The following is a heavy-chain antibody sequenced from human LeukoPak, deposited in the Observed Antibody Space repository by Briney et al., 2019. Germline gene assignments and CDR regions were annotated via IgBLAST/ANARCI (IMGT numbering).Heavy chain of an antibody. V-gene: IGHV3-7*01. CDR2: IKQDGSEK. CDR3: ATYHYYDSSGYYYFDY. D-gene: IGHD3-22*01. J-gene: IGHJ4*02. Sequence: GGSLRLSCAASGFTFSSYWMSWVRLAPGKGLEWVANIKQDGSEKYYVDSVKGRFTISRDNAKNSLYLQMNSLRAEDTAVYYCATYHYYDSSGYYYFDYWGQGTLVTVSS. CDR1: GFTFSSYW.